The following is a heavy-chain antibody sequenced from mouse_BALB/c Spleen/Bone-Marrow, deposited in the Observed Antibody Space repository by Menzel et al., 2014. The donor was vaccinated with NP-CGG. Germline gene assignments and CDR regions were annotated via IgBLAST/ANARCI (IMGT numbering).Heavy chain of an antibody. V-gene: IGHV5-9-2*01. D-gene: IGHD2-14*01. Sequence: EVQRVESGGGLVKPGGSLKLSCAASGFIFSSYGMSWVRQTPEKRLEWVATISGGGSYTYYPDSVKGRFTISRDNAKNNLYLQMSSLRSEDTALYYCARQDRSFAMDYWGQGTSVTVSS. CDR1: GFIFSSYG. J-gene: IGHJ4*01. CDR3: ARQDRSFAMDY. CDR2: ISGGGSYT.